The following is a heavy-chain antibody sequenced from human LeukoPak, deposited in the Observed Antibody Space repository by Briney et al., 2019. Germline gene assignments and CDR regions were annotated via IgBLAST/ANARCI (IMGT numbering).Heavy chain of an antibody. J-gene: IGHJ6*02. CDR2: ISSTSSYI. Sequence: GGSLRLSCAASGFTFSNYNFYWVRQAPGKGLEWVSSISSTSSYIYYADSVKGRFTISRDNAKNSLYLQMNSLRAEDTALYYCARALWSGPVYYGMDVWGQGTTVTVSS. V-gene: IGHV3-21*06. D-gene: IGHD3-10*01. CDR1: GFTFSNYN. CDR3: ARALWSGPVYYGMDV.